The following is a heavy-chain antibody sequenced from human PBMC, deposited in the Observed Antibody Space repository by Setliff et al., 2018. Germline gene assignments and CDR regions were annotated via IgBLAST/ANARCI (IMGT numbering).Heavy chain of an antibody. Sequence: GGSLRLSCAASGFTFSNYAMGWVRQAPGEGLEWVSSISGSSGNTFYADSVKGRFTISRENSKDTLYLQMNSLRAEDTAVYYCAKNGFGVVALGVNNWFDPWGQGTLVTVSS. J-gene: IGHJ5*02. V-gene: IGHV3-23*01. CDR2: ISGSSGNT. CDR1: GFTFSNYA. CDR3: AKNGFGVVALGVNNWFDP. D-gene: IGHD3-10*01.